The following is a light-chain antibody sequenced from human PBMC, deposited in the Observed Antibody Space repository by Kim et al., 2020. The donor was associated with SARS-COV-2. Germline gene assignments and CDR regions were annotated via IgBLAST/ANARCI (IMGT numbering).Light chain of an antibody. CDR2: GKN. CDR1: SLRSYY. Sequence: AVGQTVRITCKGDSLRSYYASWYQQKPGQAPVLVIYGKNNRPSGIPDRFSGSSSGNTASLTITGAQAEDEADYYCNSRDSSGNHLVFGGGTQLTVL. J-gene: IGLJ2*01. V-gene: IGLV3-19*01. CDR3: NSRDSSGNHLV.